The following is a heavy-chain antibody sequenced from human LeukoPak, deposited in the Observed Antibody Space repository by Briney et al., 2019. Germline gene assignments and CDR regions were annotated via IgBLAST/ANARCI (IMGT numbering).Heavy chain of an antibody. D-gene: IGHD6-13*01. CDR2: ISRNSGSI. CDR3: AKDGDGGSSSWYFDY. J-gene: IGHJ4*02. CDR1: GFTFDDYA. Sequence: PGGSLRLSCAASGFTFDDYAMHWVRQAPGKGLEWVSGISRNSGSIGYADSVKGRFTISRDNAKNSLYLQMNSLRAEDTALYYCAKDGDGGSSSWYFDYWGQGTLVTVSS. V-gene: IGHV3-9*01.